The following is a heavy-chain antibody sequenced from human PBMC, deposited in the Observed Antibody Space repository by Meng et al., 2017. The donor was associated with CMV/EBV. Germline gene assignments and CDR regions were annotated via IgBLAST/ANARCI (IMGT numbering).Heavy chain of an antibody. CDR1: GGSISSYY. CDR3: AREDIVVVPAARGFDY. CDR2: IYTSGRT. D-gene: IGHD2-2*01. V-gene: IGHV4-4*07. J-gene: IGHJ4*02. Sequence: VHLEESGQGLAKPSEPLSSTCTASGGSISSYYWSWIRQPAGKGLEWIGRIYTSGRTNYNPSLKSRVTMSVDTSKNQFSLKLSSVTAADTAVYYCAREDIVVVPAARGFDYWGQGTLVTVSS.